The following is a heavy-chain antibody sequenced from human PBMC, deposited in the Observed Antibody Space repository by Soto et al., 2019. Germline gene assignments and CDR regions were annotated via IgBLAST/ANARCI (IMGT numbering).Heavy chain of an antibody. CDR3: ARRGSGSYYDY. J-gene: IGHJ4*02. CDR1: GFTFSSYA. D-gene: IGHD1-26*01. V-gene: IGHV3-23*01. Sequence: EAQLLESGGGLVQPGGSLRLSCAASGFTFSSYAMRWVRQAPVKGLEWVSAISGSGGSTYYADSVKGRFTISRDNSKNTLYLQMNRLRADDTAVYYCARRGSGSYYDYWGQGTLVTVSS. CDR2: ISGSGGST.